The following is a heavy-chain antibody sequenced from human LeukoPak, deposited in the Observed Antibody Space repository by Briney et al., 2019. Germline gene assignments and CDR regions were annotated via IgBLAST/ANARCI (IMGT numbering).Heavy chain of an antibody. CDR2: INPNSGGT. J-gene: IGHJ5*02. Sequence: ASVKVSCKASGYTFTDYYMHWVRQAPGQGLEWMGWINPNSGGTNYAQKFQGRVTMTRDTSISTAYMELSRLRSDDTAVYYCARGYCSGGSCYGRWFDPWGQGTLVTVSS. CDR3: ARGYCSGGSCYGRWFDP. D-gene: IGHD2-15*01. V-gene: IGHV1-2*02. CDR1: GYTFTDYY.